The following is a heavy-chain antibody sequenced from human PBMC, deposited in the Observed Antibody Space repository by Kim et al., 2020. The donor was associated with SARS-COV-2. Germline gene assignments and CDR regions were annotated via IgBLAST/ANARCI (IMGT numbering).Heavy chain of an antibody. Sequence: SETLSLTCSVSGGSIRSGGKFWTWIRQHPAKGLEWIGYISYSGNSHYSPSLRSRVSISLQTSENQFSLKLTSVTAADTAVYYCARGQPLDFWGQGILFTV. CDR3: ARGQPLDF. J-gene: IGHJ4*02. CDR2: ISYSGNS. D-gene: IGHD2-2*01. CDR1: GGSIRSGGKF. V-gene: IGHV4-31*03.